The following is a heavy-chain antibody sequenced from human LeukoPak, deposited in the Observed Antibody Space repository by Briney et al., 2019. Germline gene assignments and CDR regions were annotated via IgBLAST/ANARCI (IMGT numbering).Heavy chain of an antibody. CDR2: IKQDGSEK. V-gene: IGHV3-7*04. J-gene: IGHJ4*02. D-gene: IGHD6-19*01. CDR1: RLTPGSKW. CDR3: AGDGQLLGF. Sequence: GGSLRPSCAVSRLTPGSKWTGCVRQAPEKGLEWVANIKQDGSEKYYVDSVKGRFTISRDNAKNSLYLQMNSLRAEDTAVYYCAGDGQLLGFWGQGTLVTVSS.